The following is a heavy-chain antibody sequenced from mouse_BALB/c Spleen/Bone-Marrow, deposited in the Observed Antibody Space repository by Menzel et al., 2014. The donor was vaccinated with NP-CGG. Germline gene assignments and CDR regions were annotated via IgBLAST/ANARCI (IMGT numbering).Heavy chain of an antibody. Sequence: QVQLQQSGAELVRPGTSVKVSCKASGYAFTNYLIEWVKQRPGQGLEWIGVINPGSDITNYNEKFKGKATLTADKSSSTAYMRLSSLTSDDSAVYFCARRDYRCDVGPFDYWGQGTTLTVSS. J-gene: IGHJ2*01. V-gene: IGHV1-54*01. CDR2: INPGSDIT. CDR1: GYAFTNYL. CDR3: ARRDYRCDVGPFDY. D-gene: IGHD2-14*01.